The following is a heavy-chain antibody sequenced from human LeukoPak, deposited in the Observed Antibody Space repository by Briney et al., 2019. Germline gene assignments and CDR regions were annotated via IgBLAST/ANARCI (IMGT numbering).Heavy chain of an antibody. J-gene: IGHJ5*02. CDR3: AREYCSSTSCYFDP. D-gene: IGHD2-2*01. V-gene: IGHV3-48*04. Sequence: GGSLRLSCAASGFTFSSYSMNWVRQAPGKGLEWVSYISSSSSTIYYADSVKGRFTISRDNAKNSLYLQMNSLRAEDTAVYYCAREYCSSTSCYFDPWGQGTLVTVSS. CDR1: GFTFSSYS. CDR2: ISSSSSTI.